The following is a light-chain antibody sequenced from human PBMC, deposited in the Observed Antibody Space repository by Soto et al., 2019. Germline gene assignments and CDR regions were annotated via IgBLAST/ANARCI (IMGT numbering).Light chain of an antibody. CDR3: SSYAGNNNVV. J-gene: IGLJ2*01. Sequence: QSVLTQPPSASGSPGQSVTISCTGTSSDLGAYNFVSWYQQHPGKAPKLMIYEVSKRPSGVPDRFSGSKSGNTASLTVSGLQAEDEADYYCSSYAGNNNVVFGGGTKVTVL. CDR1: SSDLGAYNF. V-gene: IGLV2-8*01. CDR2: EVS.